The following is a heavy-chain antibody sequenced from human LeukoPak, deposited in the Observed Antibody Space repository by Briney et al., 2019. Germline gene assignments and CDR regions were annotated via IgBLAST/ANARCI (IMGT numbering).Heavy chain of an antibody. Sequence: GGSLRLSCAASGFTFSDSYMSWIRQAPGKGLEWISYISSGFINIYYADSVKGRFTISRDNAKNSLYLQMNSLRAEDTAVYYCTTPTYYYGSGSYQLFDYWGQGTLVTVSS. D-gene: IGHD3-10*01. CDR3: TTPTYYYGSGSYQLFDY. V-gene: IGHV3-11*01. CDR1: GFTFSDSY. J-gene: IGHJ4*02. CDR2: ISSGFINI.